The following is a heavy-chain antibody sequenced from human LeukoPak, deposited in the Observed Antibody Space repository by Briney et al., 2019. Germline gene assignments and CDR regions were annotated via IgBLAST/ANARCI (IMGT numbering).Heavy chain of an antibody. D-gene: IGHD1-1*01. J-gene: IGHJ4*02. V-gene: IGHV3-9*01. CDR2: ICWNSGSI. Sequence: PGGSLRLSCAASGFTFDDYAMHWVRQAPGKGLEWVSGICWNSGSIGYADSVKGRFTISRDNAKNSLYLQMNSLRAEDTALYYCAKDMKGYIRGGACDYWGQGTLVTVSS. CDR1: GFTFDDYA. CDR3: AKDMKGYIRGGACDY.